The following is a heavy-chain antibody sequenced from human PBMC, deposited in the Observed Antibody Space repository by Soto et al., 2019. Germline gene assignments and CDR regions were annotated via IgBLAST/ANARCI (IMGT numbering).Heavy chain of an antibody. V-gene: IGHV4-4*02. CDR2: IYHSGST. CDR1: GGSISSSNW. Sequence: PSETLSLTCAVSGGSISSSNWWSWVRQPPGKGLEWIGEIYHSGSTNYNPSLKSRVTISVDKSKNQFSLKLSSVTAADTAVYYCARGFKVVTAMAPYYYGMDVWGRGTTVTVSS. D-gene: IGHD2-21*02. CDR3: ARGFKVVTAMAPYYYGMDV. J-gene: IGHJ6*02.